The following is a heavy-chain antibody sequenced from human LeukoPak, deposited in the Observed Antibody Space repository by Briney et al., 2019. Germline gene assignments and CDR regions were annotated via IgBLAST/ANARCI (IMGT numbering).Heavy chain of an antibody. CDR1: GFTFSSYG. V-gene: IGHV3-30*18. J-gene: IGHJ4*02. Sequence: PGGSLRLSCAASGFTFSSYGMHWVRQAPGKGLEWVAVISYDGSNKYYADSVKGRFTISRDNSKNTLYLQMNSLRAEDTAVYYCAKLAAAVDYSGQGTLVTVSS. CDR3: AKLAAAVDY. D-gene: IGHD6-13*01. CDR2: ISYDGSNK.